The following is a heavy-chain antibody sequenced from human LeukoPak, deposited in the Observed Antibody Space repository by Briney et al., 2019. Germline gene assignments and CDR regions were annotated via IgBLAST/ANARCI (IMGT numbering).Heavy chain of an antibody. CDR1: GFTFSSYA. Sequence: PGGSLRLSCAASGFTFSSYAMSWVRQAPGKGLEWVSAISGSGGSTYYADSVKGRFTISRDNSKNTLYLQMNSLRAEDTAVYYCARGVVSHRAFDIWGQGTMVTVSS. CDR2: ISGSGGST. V-gene: IGHV3-23*01. CDR3: ARGVVSHRAFDI. D-gene: IGHD3-10*01. J-gene: IGHJ3*02.